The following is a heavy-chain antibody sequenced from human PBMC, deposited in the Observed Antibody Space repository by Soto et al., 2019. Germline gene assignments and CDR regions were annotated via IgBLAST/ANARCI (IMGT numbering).Heavy chain of an antibody. CDR3: ARGQDYYYYYYMDV. J-gene: IGHJ6*03. CDR1: GYTFIHFG. CDR2: MSPFNGHT. Sequence: SVKVSCKTSGYTFIHFGISWVRQAPGQGLEWMGWMSPFNGHTDYAQTFQGRVTMTRNTSISTAYMELSSLRSEDTAVYYCARGQDYYYYYYMDVWGKGTTVTVSS. V-gene: IGHV1-8*02.